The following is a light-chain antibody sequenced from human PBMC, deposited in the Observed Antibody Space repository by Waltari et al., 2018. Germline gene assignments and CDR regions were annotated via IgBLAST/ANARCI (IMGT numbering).Light chain of an antibody. Sequence: SALTQPRSVSGSPGQSVTISCTGTTNDLGSYNYVSWYQQNPGKAPKLLILDVPTRPSGVPDRFSGSKSGNTASLTISGLRAEDEAEYYCCSYAGSYTWVFGGGTKLTVV. CDR2: DVP. CDR1: TNDLGSYNY. J-gene: IGLJ3*02. CDR3: CSYAGSYTWV. V-gene: IGLV2-11*01.